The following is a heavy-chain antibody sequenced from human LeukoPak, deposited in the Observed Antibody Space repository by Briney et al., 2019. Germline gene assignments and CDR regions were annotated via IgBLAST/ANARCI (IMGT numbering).Heavy chain of an antibody. CDR1: GGSISSYY. Sequence: SETLSLTCTVSGGSISSYYWSWIRQPPGKGLEWIGYIYYSGSANYNPSLKSRVTISVDTSKNQFSLKLSSVTAADTAVYYCARHPGRGVMVYWGQGTLVTVSS. V-gene: IGHV4-59*08. CDR2: IYYSGSA. D-gene: IGHD3-10*01. J-gene: IGHJ4*02. CDR3: ARHPGRGVMVY.